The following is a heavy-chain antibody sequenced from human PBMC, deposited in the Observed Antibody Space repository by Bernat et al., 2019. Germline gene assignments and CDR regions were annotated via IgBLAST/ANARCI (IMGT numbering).Heavy chain of an antibody. V-gene: IGHV3-30*02. CDR1: GFTFSSYA. CDR3: AKPIPGGRELGAFDT. D-gene: IGHD1-7*01. Sequence: VQLLESGGGLVQPGGSLRLSCAASGFTFSSYAMSWVRQAPGKGLEWVAYIRYDGSNKYYADYVKGRFTISRDNSKNTLFLQMNSLTTDDTAVYYCAKPIPGGRELGAFDTWGQGTMVTVSS. CDR2: IRYDGSNK. J-gene: IGHJ3*02.